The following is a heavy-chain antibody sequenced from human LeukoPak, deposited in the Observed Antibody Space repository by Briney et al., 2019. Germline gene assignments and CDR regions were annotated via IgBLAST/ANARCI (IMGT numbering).Heavy chain of an antibody. CDR3: ARALPHRRLMDTTMEQHWFDP. J-gene: IGHJ5*02. CDR2: INPSGGST. CDR1: GYTFTSYF. V-gene: IGHV1-46*01. D-gene: IGHD5-18*01. Sequence: ASVKVSCKASGYTFTSYFMHWVRQAPGQGLEWMGLINPSGGSTRYAQKFQGRVTMTRDMSTSTVYMELSSLRSEDTAVYYCARALPHRRLMDTTMEQHWFDPWGQGTLVTVSS.